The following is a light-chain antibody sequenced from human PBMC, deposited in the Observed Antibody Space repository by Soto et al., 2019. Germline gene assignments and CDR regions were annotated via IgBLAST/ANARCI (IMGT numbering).Light chain of an antibody. CDR1: QSVSSNY. J-gene: IGKJ5*01. CDR3: QQHGTSPIT. CDR2: GAF. V-gene: IGKV3-20*01. Sequence: EMVLTQSPGTLSLSPVGIATFSFMASQSVSSNYLAWYQQKPGQAPRLLIYGAFKRATGIPDRFSGSGSGTDFTLTISRLEPEDFAVYYCQQHGTSPITFGQGTRLEIK.